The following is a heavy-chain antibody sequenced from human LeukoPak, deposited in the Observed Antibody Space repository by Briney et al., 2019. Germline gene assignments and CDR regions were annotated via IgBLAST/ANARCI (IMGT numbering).Heavy chain of an antibody. CDR2: ISGSGGDT. V-gene: IGHV3-23*01. D-gene: IGHD3-22*01. Sequence: GGSLRLSCVASGFTFRSHAMNWVRQAPGKGLEWVSAISGSGGDTYYADSVKGRFTISRDNSKNTLYLQMNSLRAEDTAVYYCAKDIYYYDSSRYFQHWGQGTLVTVSS. CDR1: GFTFRSHA. CDR3: AKDIYYYDSSRYFQH. J-gene: IGHJ1*01.